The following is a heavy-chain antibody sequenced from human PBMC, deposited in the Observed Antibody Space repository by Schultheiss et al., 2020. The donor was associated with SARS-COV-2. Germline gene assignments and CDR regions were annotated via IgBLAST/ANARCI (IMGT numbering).Heavy chain of an antibody. CDR1: GWSFSGYY. D-gene: IGHD3-22*01. J-gene: IGHJ6*03. Sequence: SETLSLTCAVYGWSFSGYYWGWIRQPAGKGLEWIGRIYTSGSTNYNPSLKSRVTISVDTSKNQFSLKLSSVTTADTSVYYCARDFPYYYDSSGYWNYYYYYYMDVWGKGTTVTVSS. CDR2: IYTSGST. CDR3: ARDFPYYYDSSGYWNYYYYYYMDV. V-gene: IGHV4-59*10.